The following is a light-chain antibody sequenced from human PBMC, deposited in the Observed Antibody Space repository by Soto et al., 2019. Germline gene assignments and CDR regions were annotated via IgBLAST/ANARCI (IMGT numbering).Light chain of an antibody. CDR1: SVDVGAYDF. V-gene: IGLV2-11*01. CDR2: VVS. CDR3: SSFTTSHTYV. J-gene: IGLJ1*01. Sequence: QSVLTQPNSVSGSPGQSVTISCTGTSVDVGAYDFVSWYQQHPGKAPKLLIYVVSGRPSGVPHRFSGSKSGNAASLTISGLQAEDEADYYCSSFTTSHTYVFGTGTKVTVL.